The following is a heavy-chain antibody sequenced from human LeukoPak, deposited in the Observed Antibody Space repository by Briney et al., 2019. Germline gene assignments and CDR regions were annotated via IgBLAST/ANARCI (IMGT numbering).Heavy chain of an antibody. CDR2: ISSSSSYI. D-gene: IGHD3-22*01. CDR1: GFTFSSYS. Sequence: PGGSLRLSCAASGFTFSSYSMNWVRQAPGKGLEWASSISSSSSYIYYADSVKGRFTISRDNAKNSLYLQMNSLRAEDTAVYYCARDEYDNYYFDYWGQGTLVTVSS. J-gene: IGHJ4*02. CDR3: ARDEYDNYYFDY. V-gene: IGHV3-21*01.